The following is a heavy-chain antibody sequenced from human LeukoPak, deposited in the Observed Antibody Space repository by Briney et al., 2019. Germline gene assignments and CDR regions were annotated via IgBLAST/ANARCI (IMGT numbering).Heavy chain of an antibody. Sequence: GGSLRLSCAASGFTFSSYWMHWVRQAPGKGLVWVSRINSDGSSITYADSVKGRFTVSRDNAKNTLYLQMNSLRVEDTAVYYCARVRSPRYFDYWDQGTLVTVSS. V-gene: IGHV3-74*01. CDR1: GFTFSSYW. CDR2: INSDGSSI. J-gene: IGHJ4*02. CDR3: ARVRSPRYFDY.